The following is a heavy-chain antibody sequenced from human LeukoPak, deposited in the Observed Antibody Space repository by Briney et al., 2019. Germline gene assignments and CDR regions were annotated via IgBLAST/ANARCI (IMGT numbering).Heavy chain of an antibody. CDR2: IDTSGNT. D-gene: IGHD2-2*03. J-gene: IGHJ6*03. CDR1: GGSISSYY. V-gene: IGHV4-4*07. Sequence: SETLSLTCTVSGGSISSYYWSWTRQPAGKGLEWIGRIDTSGNTNYNPSLKSRVTMSVDTSKNQFSLKLSSVTAADTAVYYCARVDYYYYYMDVWGKGTTVTVS. CDR3: ARVDYYYYYMDV.